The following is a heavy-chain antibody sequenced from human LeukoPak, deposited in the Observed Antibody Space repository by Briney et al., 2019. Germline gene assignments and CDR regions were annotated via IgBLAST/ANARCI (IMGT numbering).Heavy chain of an antibody. CDR3: ARTASGTRFDY. D-gene: IGHD1-26*01. Sequence: SGPTLVXPTQTLTLTCTFSGFSLRTSGMRVGWIRQPPGKALEWLARIDWDDDKFYSTSLKTRLPVYKDTSKNQVVLTMTNMDPVDTATYYCARTASGTRFDYWGQGTLVTVSS. J-gene: IGHJ4*02. CDR2: IDWDDDK. V-gene: IGHV2-70*04. CDR1: GFSLRTSGMR.